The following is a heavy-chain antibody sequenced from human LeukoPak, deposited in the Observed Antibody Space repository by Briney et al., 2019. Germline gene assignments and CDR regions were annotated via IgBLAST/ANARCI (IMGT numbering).Heavy chain of an antibody. Sequence: PGGSLRLSCAASGFTLSSLAMHWVRQAPGKGLEWVAKIKPDGGERNYVDSVKGRFTISRDNAKNSLYLQMNSLRAEDTAVYYCASAKTQGYYYDTGGYYDYWGQGTLVTVSS. V-gene: IGHV3-7*01. D-gene: IGHD3-22*01. CDR2: IKPDGGER. CDR3: ASAKTQGYYYDTGGYYDY. J-gene: IGHJ4*02. CDR1: GFTLSSLA.